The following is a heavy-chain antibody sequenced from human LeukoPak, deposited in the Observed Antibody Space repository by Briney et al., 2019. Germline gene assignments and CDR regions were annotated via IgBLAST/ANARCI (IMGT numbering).Heavy chain of an antibody. Sequence: GGSLRLSCAASGFTFADYAMQWVRQAPGKGLEWVSGVSWNSGNVGYAESVKGRFTISRDNAKNSLYLQMNSLRAEDTALYYCTKSPRWAAAPGYWGRGTLVTVSS. J-gene: IGHJ4*02. CDR1: GFTFADYA. V-gene: IGHV3-9*01. CDR2: VSWNSGNV. CDR3: TKSPRWAAAPGY. D-gene: IGHD6-13*01.